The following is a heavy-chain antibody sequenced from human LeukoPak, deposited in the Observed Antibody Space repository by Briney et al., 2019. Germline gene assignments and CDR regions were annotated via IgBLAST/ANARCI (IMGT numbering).Heavy chain of an antibody. CDR3: ARGLTTFDY. D-gene: IGHD1-14*01. Sequence: SETLSLTCAVYGGSFSGYYWSWIRQPPGKGLEWIGEINHSGSSNYNPSLKSRATISVDTSKNQFSLKLSSVTAADTAVYYCARGLTTFDYWGQGTLVIVSS. CDR1: GGSFSGYY. CDR2: INHSGSS. J-gene: IGHJ4*02. V-gene: IGHV4-34*01.